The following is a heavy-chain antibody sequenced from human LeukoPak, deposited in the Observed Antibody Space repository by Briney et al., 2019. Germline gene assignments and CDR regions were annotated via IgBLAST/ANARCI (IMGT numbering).Heavy chain of an antibody. J-gene: IGHJ6*02. CDR1: GFTFSSYA. Sequence: PPGGSLRLSCAASGFTFSSYAMSWVRQAPGKGLEWVSAISGSGGSTYYADSVKGRLTISRDNSKNTLYLQMNSLRAEDTAVYYCAKDHGLRLLWSRDYYYGMDVWGQGTTVTVSS. CDR2: ISGSGGST. CDR3: AKDHGLRLLWSRDYYYGMDV. D-gene: IGHD3-10*01. V-gene: IGHV3-23*01.